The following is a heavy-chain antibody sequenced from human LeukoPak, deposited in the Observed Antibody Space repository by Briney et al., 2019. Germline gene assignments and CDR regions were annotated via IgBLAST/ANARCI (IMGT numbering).Heavy chain of an antibody. J-gene: IGHJ4*02. CDR2: IYYSGST. CDR1: GGSISSSSYY. CDR3: VRGSFGVVTAFDY. D-gene: IGHD3-3*01. Sequence: PSETLSLTCTVSGGSISSSSYYWGWIRQPPGKGLEWIGSIYYSGSTYYNPSLKSRVTISVDTSKNQFSLKLSSVTAADTAVYYCVRGSFGVVTAFDYWGQGTLVTVSS. V-gene: IGHV4-39*07.